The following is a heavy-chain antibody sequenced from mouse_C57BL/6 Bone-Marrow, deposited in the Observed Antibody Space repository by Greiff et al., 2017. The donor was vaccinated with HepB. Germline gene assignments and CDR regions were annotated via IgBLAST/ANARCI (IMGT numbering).Heavy chain of an antibody. CDR1: GYTFTDYN. CDR3: ARGCYGSRDDYYAMDY. Sequence: EVKLQQSGPELVKPGASVKMSCKASGYTFTDYNMHWVKQSHGKSLVWIGYINPNNGGTSYNQKFKGKATLTVNKSSSTAYMELRSLTSEDSAVYYCARGCYGSRDDYYAMDYWGQGTSVTVSS. D-gene: IGHD1-1*01. CDR2: INPNNGGT. J-gene: IGHJ4*01. V-gene: IGHV1-22*01.